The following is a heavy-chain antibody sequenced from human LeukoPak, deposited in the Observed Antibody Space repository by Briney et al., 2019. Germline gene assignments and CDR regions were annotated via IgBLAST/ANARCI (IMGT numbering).Heavy chain of an antibody. Sequence: SETLSLTCAVSGYSISSGYYWGWIRQPPGKGLEWIGSIYHSGSTYYNPSLKSRVTISVDTSKNQFSLQLSSVTAADTSVYYCARHDADYDLWSGYYTRWFDPWGQGTLVTVAS. CDR3: ARHDADYDLWSGYYTRWFDP. D-gene: IGHD3-3*01. V-gene: IGHV4-38-2*01. CDR2: IYHSGST. J-gene: IGHJ5*02. CDR1: GYSISSGYY.